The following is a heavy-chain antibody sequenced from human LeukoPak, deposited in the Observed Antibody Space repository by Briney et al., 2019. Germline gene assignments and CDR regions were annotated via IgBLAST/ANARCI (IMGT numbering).Heavy chain of an antibody. J-gene: IGHJ4*02. CDR3: ARYSSGFLDS. D-gene: IGHD6-19*01. CDR1: GFTFSSFG. V-gene: IGHV3-33*01. CDR2: IWSDGSNK. Sequence: GRSLRLSCAASGFTFSSFGMHCVRQAPGKGLEWVAVIWSDGSNKYYADSVKGRFTISRDNSKNTLYLQMNSLRAEDTAVYYCARYSSGFLDSWGQGTLVTVSS.